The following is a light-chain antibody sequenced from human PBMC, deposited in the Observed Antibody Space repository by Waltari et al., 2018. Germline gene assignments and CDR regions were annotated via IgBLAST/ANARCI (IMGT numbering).Light chain of an antibody. CDR2: TAS. CDR3: QQTSRTPLT. V-gene: IGKV1-39*01. Sequence: DVQMTQSPPSLSAPVGDRVTITCRASQTVYQYLNWYQQRQGQVPRLLIYTASTLQSGVPSRFSGSGSGTDFTLTITGLQPEDVGIYYCQQTSRTPLTFGGGTKVELK. J-gene: IGKJ4*01. CDR1: QTVYQY.